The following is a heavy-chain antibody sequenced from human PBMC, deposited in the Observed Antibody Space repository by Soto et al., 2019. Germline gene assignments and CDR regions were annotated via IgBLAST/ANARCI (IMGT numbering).Heavy chain of an antibody. V-gene: IGHV4-31*11. Sequence: SETLSLTCAVSGGSINSGNWWSWVRQPPGKGLEWIGYIYYSGSTYYNPSLKSRVTISVDTSKNQFSLKLSSVTAADTAVYYCARAGYCISTSCYFDYWGQGTLVTVSS. CDR1: GGSINSGNW. CDR2: IYYSGST. D-gene: IGHD2-2*01. CDR3: ARAGYCISTSCYFDY. J-gene: IGHJ4*02.